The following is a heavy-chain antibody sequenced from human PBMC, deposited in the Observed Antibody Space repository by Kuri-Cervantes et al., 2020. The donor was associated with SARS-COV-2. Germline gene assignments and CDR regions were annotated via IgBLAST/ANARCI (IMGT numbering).Heavy chain of an antibody. CDR3: ARHPRDAMIVAGYYFDY. CDR2: ISYDGSNK. CDR1: GFTFSSYA. Sequence: GESLKISCAASGFTFSSYAMHWVRQAPGKGLEWVAVISYDGSNKYYADSVKGRFTISRDNSKNTLYLQMNSLRAEDTAVYYCARHPRDAMIVAGYYFDYWGQGTLVTVSS. J-gene: IGHJ4*02. D-gene: IGHD3-22*01. V-gene: IGHV3-30-3*01.